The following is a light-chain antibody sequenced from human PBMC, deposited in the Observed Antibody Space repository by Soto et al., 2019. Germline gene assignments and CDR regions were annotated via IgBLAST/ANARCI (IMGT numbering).Light chain of an antibody. CDR2: DVS. V-gene: IGLV2-11*01. CDR1: SSDVGGYNY. Sequence: QSVLTQPRSVSGSPGQSVTISCTGTSSDVGGYNYVSWYQQYPDRAPKVIIYDVSERPSGVPDRFSGSKSGNTASLTISGLQAEDEADYYCCSYAGSYTYVFGRGTKLTVL. CDR3: CSYAGSYTYV. J-gene: IGLJ1*01.